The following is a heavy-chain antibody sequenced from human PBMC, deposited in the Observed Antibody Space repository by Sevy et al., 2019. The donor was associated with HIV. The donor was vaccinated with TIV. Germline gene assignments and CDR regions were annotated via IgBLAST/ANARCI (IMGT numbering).Heavy chain of an antibody. D-gene: IGHD3-22*01. J-gene: IGHJ3*02. Sequence: GSLRLSCAASGFTFSSFGMHWVRQAPGKGLEWVAVIWNGRSNKHYADSVKGRFTISRDNSKNTLYLHMNSLRAEDTAVSHCASLPNNYYDSSGYSGKDAFDIWGQGTMVTVSS. CDR2: IWNGRSNK. CDR3: ASLPNNYYDSSGYSGKDAFDI. CDR1: GFTFSSFG. V-gene: IGHV3-33*01.